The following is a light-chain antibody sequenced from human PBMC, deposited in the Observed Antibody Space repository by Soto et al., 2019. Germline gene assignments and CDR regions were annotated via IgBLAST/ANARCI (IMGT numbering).Light chain of an antibody. Sequence: DVQLTQSPSSLSASVGDRVTVICQASQDINNYLNWYQQKPGKAPKVLIYDASNLKTGVPPRFSGSRSGTDFTLTNSSLQPEDVATYYCQQYDNLPFTFGGGTKVDIK. J-gene: IGKJ4*01. CDR2: DAS. V-gene: IGKV1-33*01. CDR3: QQYDNLPFT. CDR1: QDINNY.